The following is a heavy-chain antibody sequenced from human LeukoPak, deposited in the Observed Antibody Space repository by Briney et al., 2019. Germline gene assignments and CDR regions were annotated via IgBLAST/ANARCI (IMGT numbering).Heavy chain of an antibody. CDR1: GFTFSDYY. V-gene: IGHV3-11*01. J-gene: IGHJ3*02. Sequence: GGSLRLSCAASGFTFSDYYMSWIRQAPGKGLEWVSYISSSGSTIYYADSVKGRFTISRDNAKNSLYLQMNSLRAEDTAVYYCARLNYYGSSAGSFDIWGQGTMVTVSS. D-gene: IGHD3-22*01. CDR3: ARLNYYGSSAGSFDI. CDR2: ISSSGSTI.